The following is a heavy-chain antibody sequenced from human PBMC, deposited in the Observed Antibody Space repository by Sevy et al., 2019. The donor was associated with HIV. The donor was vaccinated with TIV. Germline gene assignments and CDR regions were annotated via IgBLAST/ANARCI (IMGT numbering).Heavy chain of an antibody. CDR1: GFPFSVYP. V-gene: IGHV3-30*15. D-gene: IGHD1-1*01. CDR3: ASGQDWITDDY. Sequence: GGSLRLSCAASGFPFSVYPMHWVRQAPDKRLEWVAVISSDGSAKYYSDSVRGRFTFSRVNSRNTLYLQMSSLRTEDTAVYYCASGQDWITDDYWGQGTLVTVSS. CDR2: ISSDGSAK. J-gene: IGHJ4*02.